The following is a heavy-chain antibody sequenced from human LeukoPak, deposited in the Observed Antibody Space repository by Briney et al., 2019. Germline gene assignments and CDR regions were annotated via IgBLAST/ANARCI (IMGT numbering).Heavy chain of an antibody. D-gene: IGHD6-19*01. CDR3: ARGTYTSGYLYFDF. CDR1: GGSFSGYY. V-gene: IGHV4-34*01. Sequence: SETLSLTCAVYGGSFSGYYWSWIRQPPGKGLEWIGEINHRGTTNYNPSLKSRVTISVDTSMKQISLKLSSVTASNTVVFYCARGTYTSGYLYFDFWGQGTLVTVSS. J-gene: IGHJ4*02. CDR2: INHRGTT.